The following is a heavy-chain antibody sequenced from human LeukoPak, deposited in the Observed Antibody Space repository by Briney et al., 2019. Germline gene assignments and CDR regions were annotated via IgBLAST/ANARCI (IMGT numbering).Heavy chain of an antibody. V-gene: IGHV3-33*01. CDR3: ARDQSGPFDY. CDR2: IWYDGSNK. Sequence: GGSLRLSCAASGFTFRSHGMHWVRQAPGKGLEWVAFIWYDGSNKYYADSVKGRFTISRDNSKNTLYLQMNSLRAEDTAVYYCARDQSGPFDYWGQGTLVTVSS. D-gene: IGHD3-10*01. CDR1: GFTFRSHG. J-gene: IGHJ4*02.